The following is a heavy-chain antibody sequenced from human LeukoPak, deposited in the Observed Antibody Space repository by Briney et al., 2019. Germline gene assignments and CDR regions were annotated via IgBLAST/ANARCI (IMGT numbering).Heavy chain of an antibody. D-gene: IGHD3-3*02. CDR2: INHSGST. J-gene: IGHJ4*02. Sequence: SETLSLTCAVYGGSFSGYYWSWVRQPPGKGLEWIGEINHSGSTNYNPSLRSRGTISVDTSKNQFSLKLSSVTAADTAVYYCARGLGPALGYWGQGTLVTVYS. CDR3: ARGLGPALGY. V-gene: IGHV4-34*01. CDR1: GGSFSGYY.